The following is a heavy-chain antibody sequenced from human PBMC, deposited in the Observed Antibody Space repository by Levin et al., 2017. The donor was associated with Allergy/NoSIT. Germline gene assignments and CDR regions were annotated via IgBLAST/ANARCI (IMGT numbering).Heavy chain of an antibody. D-gene: IGHD3-22*01. CDR3: ARDYYYDSSGYQTMGDY. CDR2: ISSSGSTI. CDR1: GFTFSDYY. Sequence: SCAASGFTFSDYYMSWIRQAPGKGLEWVSYISSSGSTIYYADSVKGRFTISRDNAKNSLYLQINSLRAEDTAVYYCARDYYYDSSGYQTMGDYWGQGTLVTVSS. V-gene: IGHV3-11*01. J-gene: IGHJ4*02.